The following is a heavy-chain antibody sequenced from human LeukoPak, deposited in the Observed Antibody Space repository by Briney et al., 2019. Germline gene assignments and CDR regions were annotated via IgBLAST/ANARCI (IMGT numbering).Heavy chain of an antibody. CDR1: GFTFTGYS. Sequence: PGGSLRLSCAAAGFTFTGYSMNWVRQAPGKGLEWVSTISSDSGHIYYADSVKGRFTISRDNAENSLYLQMNSLRAEDTAVYYCARDDGYSYGIDYWGQGTLVTVSS. CDR2: ISSDSGHI. CDR3: ARDDGYSYGIDY. V-gene: IGHV3-21*01. J-gene: IGHJ4*02. D-gene: IGHD5-18*01.